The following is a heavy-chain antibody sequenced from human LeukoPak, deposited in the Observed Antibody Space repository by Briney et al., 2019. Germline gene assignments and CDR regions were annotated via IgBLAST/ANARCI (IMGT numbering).Heavy chain of an antibody. CDR3: ARAGQEWFGELGFDQ. CDR1: GFTFDDYA. V-gene: IGHV3-9*01. D-gene: IGHD3-10*01. CDR2: ISWNSGSI. Sequence: GGSLRLSCAASGFTFDDYAMHWVRQAPGKGLEWVSGISWNSGSIGYADSVKGRFTISRDNAKNSLYLQTNSLRAEDTAVYYCARAGQEWFGELGFDQWGQGTLVIVSS. J-gene: IGHJ4*02.